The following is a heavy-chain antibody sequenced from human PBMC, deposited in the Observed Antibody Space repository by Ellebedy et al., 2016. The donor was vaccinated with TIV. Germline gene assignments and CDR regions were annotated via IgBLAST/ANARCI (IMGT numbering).Heavy chain of an antibody. V-gene: IGHV3-33*07. CDR2: TWYDGTNK. CDR1: GFSFSDSA. Sequence: GESLKISXAASGFSFSDSAMFWVRQAPGKGLEWVALTWYDGTNKNYADSVKGRFTISRDNSKNTLYLQMNSLRVEDTAVYYCGTPPGEVARYIKDVWGQGTMVTVS. D-gene: IGHD4-11*01. CDR3: GTPPGEVARYIKDV. J-gene: IGHJ6*02.